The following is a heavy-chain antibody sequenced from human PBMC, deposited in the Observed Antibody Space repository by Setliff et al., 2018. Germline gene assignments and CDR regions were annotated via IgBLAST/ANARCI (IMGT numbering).Heavy chain of an antibody. V-gene: IGHV4-4*07. J-gene: IGHJ6*02. CDR3: ARDGVYYGMDV. Sequence: PSETLSLTCTVSGDSISNYYWNWIRQPAGKGLEWIGRIFVTESTKYNPSLKSRVTLSIDTSKNQFSLKLSSVTAADAAVYYCARDGVYYGMDVWGQGTSVTVSS. CDR2: IFVTEST. CDR1: GDSISNYY.